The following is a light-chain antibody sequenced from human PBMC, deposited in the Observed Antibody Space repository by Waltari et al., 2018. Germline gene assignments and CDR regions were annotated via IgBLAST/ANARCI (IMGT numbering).Light chain of an antibody. CDR2: EVN. V-gene: IGLV2-23*02. J-gene: IGLJ3*02. CDR3: CSYIGDSAWV. CDR1: SRDIGYYNL. Sequence: QSALTQPASVSGSPGQSITISCTGTSRDIGYYNLVSWYQKDPGKAPKVIIYEVNRRTSGFSNRFSGTKSGNTASLTISGLQAEDEAYYYCCSYIGDSAWVFGGGTKVTVL.